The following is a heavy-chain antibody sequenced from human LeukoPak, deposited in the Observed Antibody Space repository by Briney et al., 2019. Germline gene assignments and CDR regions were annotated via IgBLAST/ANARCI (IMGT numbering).Heavy chain of an antibody. V-gene: IGHV3-66*02. J-gene: IGHJ1*01. D-gene: IGHD4-23*01. Sequence: GGSLRLSCAASGFTFSSYAMSWVRQAPGKGLEWVSLIYSGGSTYYADSVKGRFTISRDNSKNTLYLQMNSLRAEDTAVYYCARFYGGNSEYFQHWGQGTLVTVSS. CDR3: ARFYGGNSEYFQH. CDR2: IYSGGST. CDR1: GFTFSSYA.